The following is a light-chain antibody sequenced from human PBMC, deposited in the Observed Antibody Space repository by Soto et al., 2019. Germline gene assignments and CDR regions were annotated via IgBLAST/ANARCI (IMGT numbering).Light chain of an antibody. J-gene: IGKJ2*01. Sequence: EIVMTQSPATLSVSPGERATLSCRASQSVSGNLAWYQQKPGQAPRLLIYGASTRATGIPARFSGSGSGTEFTLTISSLQSEDFAVYYCQQYTNWPPSGYTFGQGTKLEIK. V-gene: IGKV3-15*01. CDR1: QSVSGN. CDR2: GAS. CDR3: QQYTNWPPSGYT.